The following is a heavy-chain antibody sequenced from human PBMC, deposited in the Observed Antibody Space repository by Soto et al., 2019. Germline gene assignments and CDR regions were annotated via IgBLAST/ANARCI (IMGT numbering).Heavy chain of an antibody. CDR3: ARDYFDRSGLYGMDL. Sequence: QLLQSGAEVRKPGASVKVSCKASGYTFIDYYMHWVRQAPGQGLEWMGWINPDTDDTHYAQKFQGRLIMTRDTSINTVYMELSRLTSDDTAVSYCARDYFDRSGLYGMDLWGQGTTVTVSS. J-gene: IGHJ6*02. CDR1: GYTFIDYY. CDR2: INPDTDDT. D-gene: IGHD3-22*01. V-gene: IGHV1-2*02.